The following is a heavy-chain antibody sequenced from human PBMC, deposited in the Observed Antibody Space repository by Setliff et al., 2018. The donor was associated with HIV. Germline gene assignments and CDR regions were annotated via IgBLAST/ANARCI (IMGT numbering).Heavy chain of an antibody. J-gene: IGHJ6*03. V-gene: IGHV4-61*02. D-gene: IGHD3-10*01. CDR2: VDTTGNT. CDR1: GGSISSGSYY. CDR3: ARDVRWELFPGYFYYYYMDV. Sequence: ASETLSLTCNVSGGSISSGSYYWTWIRQPAGKGLEWIGRVDTTGNTNYNPSLNSRVTILADTSKNHFSLELRSVTAADSAIYYCARDVRWELFPGYFYYYYMDVWGTGTTVTVSS.